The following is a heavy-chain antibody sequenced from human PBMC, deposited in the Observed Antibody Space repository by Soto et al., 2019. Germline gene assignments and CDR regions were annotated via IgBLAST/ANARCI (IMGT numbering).Heavy chain of an antibody. CDR2: INHSGST. CDR1: GGSFRGYY. J-gene: IGHJ6*02. Sequence: SQTLSRTCAVYGGSFRGYYWSWIRQPPWKGLEWIGEINHSGSTNYNPSLKSRVTISVDTSKNQFSLKLSSVTAADTAVYYCAGTVIAAAGTYYGMDVWGQGITVTVSS. CDR3: AGTVIAAAGTYYGMDV. V-gene: IGHV4-34*01. D-gene: IGHD6-13*01.